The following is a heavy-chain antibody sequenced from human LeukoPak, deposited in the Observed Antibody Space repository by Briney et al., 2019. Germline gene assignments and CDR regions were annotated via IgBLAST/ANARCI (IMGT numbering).Heavy chain of an antibody. Sequence: ASVKVSCKASGYTFTSYYMHWVRQAPGQGLEWMGIINPSGGSTSYAQKFRGRVTMTRDMSTSTVYMELSSLRSEDTAVYYCARHHLRGAAAGTSGSPFDYWGQGTLVTVSS. D-gene: IGHD6-13*01. CDR2: INPSGGST. J-gene: IGHJ4*02. V-gene: IGHV1-46*01. CDR1: GYTFTSYY. CDR3: ARHHLRGAAAGTSGSPFDY.